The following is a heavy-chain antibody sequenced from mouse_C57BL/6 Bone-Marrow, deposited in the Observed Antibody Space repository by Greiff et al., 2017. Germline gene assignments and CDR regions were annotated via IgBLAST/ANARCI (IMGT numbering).Heavy chain of an antibody. CDR1: GYTFTSYW. V-gene: IGHV1-59*01. D-gene: IGHD2-4*01. CDR2: IDPSDSYT. J-gene: IGHJ2*01. CDR3: ARHYYDYDDFDY. Sequence: QVQLQQPGAELVRPGTSVKLSCKASGYTFTSYWMHWVKQRPGQGLEWIGVIDPSDSYTNYNQKFKGKAPLTVDTSSSTAYMQLSSLTSEDSAFYYCARHYYDYDDFDYWGQGTTLTVSS.